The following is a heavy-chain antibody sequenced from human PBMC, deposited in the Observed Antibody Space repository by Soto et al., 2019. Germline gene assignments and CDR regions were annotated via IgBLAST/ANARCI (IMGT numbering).Heavy chain of an antibody. J-gene: IGHJ6*02. CDR2: IYPGDSDT. CDR1: GYSFTSYW. CDR3: ARHRTWIQRPYGMDV. V-gene: IGHV5-51*01. Sequence: PGESLKISCKGSGYSFTSYWIGWVRQMPGKGLEWMGIIYPGDSDTRYSPSFQGQVTISADKSISTAYLQWSSLKASDTAMYYCARHRTWIQRPYGMDVWGQRTTVTVSS. D-gene: IGHD5-18*01.